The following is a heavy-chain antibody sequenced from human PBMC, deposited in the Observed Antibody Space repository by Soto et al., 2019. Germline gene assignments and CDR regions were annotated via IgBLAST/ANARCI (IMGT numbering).Heavy chain of an antibody. Sequence: PGGSLRLSCAASGFTFSNYAMSWVRQAPGKGLEWVSAINYSGKTTYNADSVKGRFTISRDNSKNTLYLQMNSLRAEDTAAYYCAKKGDLHDFWSGYGLDVWGQGTTVTVSS. CDR2: INYSGKTT. D-gene: IGHD3-3*01. V-gene: IGHV3-23*01. CDR3: AKKGDLHDFWSGYGLDV. J-gene: IGHJ6*02. CDR1: GFTFSNYA.